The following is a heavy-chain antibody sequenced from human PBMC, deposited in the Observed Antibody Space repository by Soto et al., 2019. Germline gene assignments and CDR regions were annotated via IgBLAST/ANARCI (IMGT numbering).Heavy chain of an antibody. J-gene: IGHJ6*02. D-gene: IGHD2-21*01. CDR2: INTYNGNT. Sequence: QVQLVQSGAEVKNPGASVKVSCKTSGYVFTSYGIGWARQTPGQGLEWMGWINTYNGNTKYAQNIQGRVTLSTDTYKIKAYMELRRLSSNDTALYYPVLVDVYFSPRPQDVLGQWTTVNVSS. V-gene: IGHV1-18*01. CDR3: VLVDVYFSPRPQDV. CDR1: GYVFTSYG.